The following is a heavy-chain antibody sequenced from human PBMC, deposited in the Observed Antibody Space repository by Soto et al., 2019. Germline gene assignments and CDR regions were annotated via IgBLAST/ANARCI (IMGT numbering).Heavy chain of an antibody. CDR1: GFTFSNYN. Sequence: EVQLVESGGGLVKPGGSLRLSCAASGFTFSNYNMNWVRQAPGKGLEWVSSVSSSSTFIYYADSVKGRFTISRDNAKNSLYLQMNSLRAEDTAMYYCARDVTVGNPDSWGQGTLVTVSS. CDR3: ARDVTVGNPDS. CDR2: VSSSSTFI. D-gene: IGHD2-15*01. V-gene: IGHV3-21*01. J-gene: IGHJ5*01.